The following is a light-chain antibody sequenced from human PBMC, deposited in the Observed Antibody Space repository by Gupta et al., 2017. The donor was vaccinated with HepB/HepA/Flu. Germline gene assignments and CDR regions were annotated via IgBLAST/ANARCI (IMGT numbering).Light chain of an antibody. J-gene: IGKJ2*02. CDR2: DAS. V-gene: IGKV1-33*01. CDR3: QHEYNLPCT. Sequence: DIHMTQSPSSLSASVGDRVTITCQASQDISNYLNWYQQKPWKAPKLLIYDASNSETGVPSRFSGSGSGTDFTFTMSSLQPEDLATYYCQHEYNLPCTFGQGTKLEIK. CDR1: QDISNY.